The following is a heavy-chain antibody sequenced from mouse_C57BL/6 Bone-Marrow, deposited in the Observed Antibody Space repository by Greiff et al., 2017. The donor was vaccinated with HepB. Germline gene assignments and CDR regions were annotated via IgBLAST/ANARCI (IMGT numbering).Heavy chain of an antibody. Sequence: VQLKQSGPELVKPGDSVKISCKASGYSFTGYFMNWVMQSHGKSLEWIGRINPYNGDTFYNQKFKGKATLTVDKSSSTAHMELRSLTSEDSAVYYCSYYYGSSSYAMDYWGQGTSVTVSS. CDR1: GYSFTGYF. J-gene: IGHJ4*01. D-gene: IGHD1-1*01. CDR2: INPYNGDT. CDR3: SYYYGSSSYAMDY. V-gene: IGHV1-20*01.